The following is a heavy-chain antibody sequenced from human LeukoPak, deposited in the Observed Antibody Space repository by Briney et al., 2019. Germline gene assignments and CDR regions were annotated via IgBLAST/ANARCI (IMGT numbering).Heavy chain of an antibody. CDR2: ISPIRGIA. D-gene: IGHD5-12*01. CDR3: ARGDIVATTPEGSVDYYYYSGMDV. CDR1: GVTFSNYA. Sequence: GGSLRLSCKASGVTFSNYAMSWVRQAPGKGLEWMARISPIRGIANYAQKFQGRFTITADKSTSTAYMELSSLRSEDTAVYYCARGDIVATTPEGSVDYYYYSGMDVWGQGTTVTVSS. V-gene: IGHV1-69*04. J-gene: IGHJ6*02.